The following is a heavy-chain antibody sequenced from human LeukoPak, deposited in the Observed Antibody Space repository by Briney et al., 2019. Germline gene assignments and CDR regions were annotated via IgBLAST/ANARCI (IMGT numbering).Heavy chain of an antibody. J-gene: IGHJ4*02. D-gene: IGHD3-22*01. CDR2: INWNGGST. CDR1: GFTFDDYG. V-gene: IGHV3-20*04. CDR3: ARDGSYYYDSSGYYTY. Sequence: GGSLRLSCAASGFTFDDYGMSWVRQAPGKGLEWVSGINWNGGSTGYADSVKGRFTISRDNAKNSLYLQMNSLRAEDTAVYYCARDGSYYYDSSGYYTYWGQGTLVTVSS.